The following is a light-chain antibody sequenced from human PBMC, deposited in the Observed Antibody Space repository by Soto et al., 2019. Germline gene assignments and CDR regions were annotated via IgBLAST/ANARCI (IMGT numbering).Light chain of an antibody. J-gene: IGKJ5*01. CDR1: QSVSTY. CDR2: DAS. CDR3: QQRTNWPA. Sequence: EIVLTQSPGTLSLSPGERATLSCRASQSVSTYVAWYQQKPGQAPRLLIYDASTRATGIPARFSGSGSGTDFTLTISSLEPEDFAIYYCQQRTNWPAFGQGTRLEIK. V-gene: IGKV3-11*01.